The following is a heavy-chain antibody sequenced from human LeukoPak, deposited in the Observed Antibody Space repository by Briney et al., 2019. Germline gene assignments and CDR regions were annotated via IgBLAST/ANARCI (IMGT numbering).Heavy chain of an antibody. D-gene: IGHD3-3*01. CDR2: INHSAST. J-gene: IGHJ4*02. V-gene: IGHV4-34*01. CDR1: GGSFSGYY. Sequence: SETQSLTCAVYGGSFSGYYWSCIRQPPGKGLEWIGEINHSASTNYNPSLKSRVTISVDTSKNQFSLKLSSVTAADTAVYYCARHSTFFGVVIIKGRVRGPFDYWGQGTLVTVSS. CDR3: ARHSTFFGVVIIKGRVRGPFDY.